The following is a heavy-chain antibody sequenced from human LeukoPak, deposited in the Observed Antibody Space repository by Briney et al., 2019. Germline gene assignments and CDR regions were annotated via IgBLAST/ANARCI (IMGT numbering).Heavy chain of an antibody. CDR3: ARALGLGIEASAFDI. V-gene: IGHV1-18*01. J-gene: IGHJ3*02. CDR2: ISAYNGNT. Sequence: GASVKVSCKASGYTFTSYGISWVRQAPGQGLEWMGWISAYNGNTNYAQKLQGRVTMTTDTSTSTAYMELSSLRSEDTAVYYCARALGLGIEASAFDIWGQGTMVTVSS. CDR1: GYTFTSYG. D-gene: IGHD3/OR15-3a*01.